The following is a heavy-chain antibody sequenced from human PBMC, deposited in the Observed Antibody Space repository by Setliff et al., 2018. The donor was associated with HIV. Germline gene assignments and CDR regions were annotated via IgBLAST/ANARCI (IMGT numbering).Heavy chain of an antibody. D-gene: IGHD3-22*01. J-gene: IGHJ4*02. CDR2: MYPSGGKT. CDR3: ARELYDTRGFLDY. V-gene: IGHV1-46*02. Sequence: ASVKVSCKASGYTFNNYYIHWVRQAPGQGLEWMAMMYPSGGKTTYGHKFQGRVTVTRDTCTRTVYLDLSRLASDDTAIYYCARELYDTRGFLDYWGQGTLVTVSS. CDR1: GYTFNNYY.